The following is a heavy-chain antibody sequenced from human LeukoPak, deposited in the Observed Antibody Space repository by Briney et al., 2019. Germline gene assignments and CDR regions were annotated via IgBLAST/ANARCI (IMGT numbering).Heavy chain of an antibody. V-gene: IGHV3-21*01. CDR1: GFTFSSYS. CDR2: ISSSSSYI. Sequence: GGSLRLSCAASGFTFSSYSMNWVRQAPGKGLEWVSSISSSSSYIYYADSVKGRFTISRDNAKNSLYLQMNSLRAEDTAVYYCARANYGSGSCYDYWDQGTLVTVSS. J-gene: IGHJ4*02. D-gene: IGHD3-10*01. CDR3: ARANYGSGSCYDY.